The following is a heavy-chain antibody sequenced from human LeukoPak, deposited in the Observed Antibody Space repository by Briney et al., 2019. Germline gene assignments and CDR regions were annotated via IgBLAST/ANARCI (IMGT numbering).Heavy chain of an antibody. CDR3: AKDLLRELVWLIAAMSSNWFDP. J-gene: IGHJ5*02. V-gene: IGHV3-23*01. CDR1: GFTFSSYA. D-gene: IGHD3-3*01. Sequence: GGSLRLSCAASGFTFSSYAMSWVRQAPGKGLEWVSAISGSGGSTYYADSVKGRFTISRDNSKNTLYLQMNSLRAEDTAVYYCAKDLLRELVWLIAAMSSNWFDPWGQGTLVTVSS. CDR2: ISGSGGST.